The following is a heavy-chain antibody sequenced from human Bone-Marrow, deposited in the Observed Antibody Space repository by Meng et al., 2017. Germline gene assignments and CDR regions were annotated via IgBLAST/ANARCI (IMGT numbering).Heavy chain of an antibody. D-gene: IGHD1-26*01. J-gene: IGHJ4*02. Sequence: GGSLRLSCAASGFTFSNAWMSWVRQAPGKGLEWVSVIYSGGSTYYADSVKGRFTISRDNSKNTLYLQMNSLRAEDTAVYYCARHSGYSLPFNLDYWGQGTLVTVSS. CDR1: GFTFSNAW. V-gene: IGHV3-66*02. CDR3: ARHSGYSLPFNLDY. CDR2: IYSGGST.